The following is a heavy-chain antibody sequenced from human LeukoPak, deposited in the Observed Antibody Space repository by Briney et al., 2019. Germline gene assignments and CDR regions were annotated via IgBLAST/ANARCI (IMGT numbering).Heavy chain of an antibody. D-gene: IGHD1-26*01. V-gene: IGHV3-20*04. J-gene: IGHJ4*02. CDR3: ARAQYDGLLPEY. CDR2: INWNGGST. Sequence: PGGSLRLSCAASGFTFDDYGMSWVRHAPGKGLEWVSGINWNGGSTGYGDSVKGRFTTARDNAKSSLYLQMNSLRAEDTALYYCARAQYDGLLPEYWGQGTLVTVSS. CDR1: GFTFDDYG.